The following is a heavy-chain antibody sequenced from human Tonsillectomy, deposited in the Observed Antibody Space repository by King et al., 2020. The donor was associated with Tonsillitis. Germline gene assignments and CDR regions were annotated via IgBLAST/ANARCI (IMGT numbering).Heavy chain of an antibody. D-gene: IGHD6-19*01. Sequence: VQLQESGPGLVKPSETLSLTCTVSGGSISSYYWSWIRPPPGKGLEWIGYIYYSGSTNYNPSLKSRVTISVDTSKNQFSLKLTSVTAADTAVYYCAREYSSGWDRYWYFDLWGRGTLVTVSS. V-gene: IGHV4-59*01. CDR2: IYYSGST. CDR3: AREYSSGWDRYWYFDL. CDR1: GGSISSYY. J-gene: IGHJ2*01.